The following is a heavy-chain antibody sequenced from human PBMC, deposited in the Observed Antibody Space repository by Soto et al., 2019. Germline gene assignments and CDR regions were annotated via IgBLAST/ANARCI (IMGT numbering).Heavy chain of an antibody. J-gene: IGHJ3*02. CDR2: IIPIFGTA. V-gene: IGHV1-69*06. CDR3: ARGAAPAVAFDI. Sequence: SVKVSCKASGGTFSSYAISWVRQAPGQGLEWMGGIIPIFGTANYAQKFQGRVTITADKSTSTAYMELSSLRSGDTAVYYCARGAAPAVAFDIWGQGTMVTVSS. CDR1: GGTFSSYA.